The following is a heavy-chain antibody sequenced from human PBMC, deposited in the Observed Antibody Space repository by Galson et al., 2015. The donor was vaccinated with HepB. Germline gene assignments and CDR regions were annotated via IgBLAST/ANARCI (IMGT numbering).Heavy chain of an antibody. V-gene: IGHV3-74*01. J-gene: IGHJ4*02. CDR3: ATSMTTVTPYY. CDR2: VSGDESST. Sequence: SLRLSCAASGFTFSSYWMHWVRQVPGEGLVWVSRVSGDESSTTYADSVKGRFTISRDNARNTLYLQMNSLRVEDTAVYYCATSMTTVTPYYWGQGTLVTVSS. D-gene: IGHD4-17*01. CDR1: GFTFSSYW.